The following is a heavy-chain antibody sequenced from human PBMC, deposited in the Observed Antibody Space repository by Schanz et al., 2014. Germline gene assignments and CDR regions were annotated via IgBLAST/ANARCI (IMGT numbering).Heavy chain of an antibody. CDR3: ARGIGGYGANNYFDY. CDR1: GFTFSTYA. D-gene: IGHD5-12*01. V-gene: IGHV3-23*01. J-gene: IGHJ4*02. Sequence: EVQLLDSGGGLVQPGGSLRLSCAASGFTFSTYAMSWVRQAPGKGLEWVSAISGSGGSTYYADSVEGRFTISRDNSKNTLYLHMNTLRSEDTAVYSCARGIGGYGANNYFDYWGQGTLVTVSS. CDR2: ISGSGGST.